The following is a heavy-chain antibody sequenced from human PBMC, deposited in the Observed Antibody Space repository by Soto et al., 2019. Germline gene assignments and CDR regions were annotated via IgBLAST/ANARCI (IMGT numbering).Heavy chain of an antibody. V-gene: IGHV5-51*01. J-gene: IGHJ6*02. D-gene: IGHD5-18*01. Sequence: GESLKISCKGSGYSFTSYWIGWVRQMPGKGLEWMGIIYPGDSDTRYSPSFQGQVTISADKSISTAYLQWSSLKASDTAMYYCARHKRRMQLWHRGFYYGMDVWGQGTTVTVSS. CDR2: IYPGDSDT. CDR3: ARHKRRMQLWHRGFYYGMDV. CDR1: GYSFTSYW.